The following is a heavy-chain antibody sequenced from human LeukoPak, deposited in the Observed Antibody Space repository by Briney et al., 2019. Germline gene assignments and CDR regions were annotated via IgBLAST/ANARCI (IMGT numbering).Heavy chain of an antibody. CDR3: ARGTALWFGELRWFDP. CDR1: GGSFSGYY. V-gene: IGHV4-34*01. CDR2: INHGGST. J-gene: IGHJ5*02. D-gene: IGHD3-10*01. Sequence: PSETLSLTCAVYGGSFSGYYWSWIRQPPGKGLEWIGEINHGGSTNYNPSLKSRVTISVDTSKNQFSLKLSSVTAADTAVYYCARGTALWFGELRWFDPWGQGTLVTVSS.